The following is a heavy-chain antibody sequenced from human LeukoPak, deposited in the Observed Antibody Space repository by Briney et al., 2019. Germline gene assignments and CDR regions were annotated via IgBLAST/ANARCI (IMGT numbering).Heavy chain of an antibody. CDR3: ASSDTAMVTYNY. V-gene: IGHV3-23*01. J-gene: IGHJ4*02. Sequence: VGSLRLSCAASGFTFSSYAMSWVRQAPGKGLEWVSAISGSGGSTYYADSVKGRFTISRDNSKNTLYLQMNSLRAEDTAVYYCASSDTAMVTYNYWGQGTLVTVSS. CDR2: ISGSGGST. CDR1: GFTFSSYA. D-gene: IGHD5-18*01.